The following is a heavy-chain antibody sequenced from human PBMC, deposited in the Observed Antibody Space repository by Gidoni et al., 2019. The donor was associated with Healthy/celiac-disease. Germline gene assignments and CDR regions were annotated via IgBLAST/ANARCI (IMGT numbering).Heavy chain of an antibody. J-gene: IGHJ4*02. V-gene: IGHV4-39*01. CDR2: IYYSGST. Sequence: QLQLQESGPGLVKPSATLSLTCTVSGGSISSSSYYWGWIRQPPGKGLEWIGSIYYSGSTYYNPSLKSRVTISVDTSKNQFSLKLSSVTAADTAVYYCARHGGENWNFYYFDYWGQGTLVTVSS. CDR3: ARHGGENWNFYYFDY. CDR1: GGSISSSSYY. D-gene: IGHD1-7*01.